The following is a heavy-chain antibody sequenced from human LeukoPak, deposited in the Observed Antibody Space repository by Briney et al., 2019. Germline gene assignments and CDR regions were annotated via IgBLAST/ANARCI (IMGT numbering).Heavy chain of an antibody. D-gene: IGHD6-19*01. V-gene: IGHV4-34*01. J-gene: IGHJ6*03. CDR1: GGSFSGYY. Sequence: SETLSLTCAVYGGSFSGYYWSWIRQPPGKGLEWIGEINHSGSTNYKPSLKSRVTISVDTSKNQFSLKLSSVTAADTAVYYCARGPAGAHYYYYMDVWGKGTTVTISS. CDR2: INHSGST. CDR3: ARGPAGAHYYYYMDV.